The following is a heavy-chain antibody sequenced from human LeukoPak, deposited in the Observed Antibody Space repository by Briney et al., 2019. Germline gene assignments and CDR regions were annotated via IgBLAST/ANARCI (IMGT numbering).Heavy chain of an antibody. D-gene: IGHD6-13*01. Sequence: SETLSLTCTVSGGSISSYYWSWIRQPPGKGLEWIGYIYYSGSTNYNPSLKSRVTISVDTSKNQFSLKLSSVTAADTAAYYCAREAAAGRFDYWGQGTLVTVSS. CDR1: GGSISSYY. J-gene: IGHJ4*02. CDR2: IYYSGST. V-gene: IGHV4-59*01. CDR3: AREAAAGRFDY.